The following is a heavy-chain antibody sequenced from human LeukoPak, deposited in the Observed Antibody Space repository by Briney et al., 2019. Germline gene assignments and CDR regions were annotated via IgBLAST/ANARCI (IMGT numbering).Heavy chain of an antibody. J-gene: IGHJ3*02. CDR3: ARGPYSYDSSGAFDI. CDR1: GDSISSGDYY. D-gene: IGHD3-22*01. Sequence: SETLSLTCTVSGDSISSGDYYWRWIRQPGGKGLEWIGRISSSGSTNYNPSLESRVTISVDTSKNHFSLKLSSVTAADTAVYFCARGPYSYDSSGAFDIWGQGTMVTVSS. V-gene: IGHV4-61*02. CDR2: ISSSGST.